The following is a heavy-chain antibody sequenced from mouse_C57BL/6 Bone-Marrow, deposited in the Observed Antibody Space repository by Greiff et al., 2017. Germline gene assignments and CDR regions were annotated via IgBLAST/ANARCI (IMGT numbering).Heavy chain of an antibody. V-gene: IGHV1-78*01. Sequence: QVQLQQSDAELVQPGASVKISCKVSGYTFPDHTLHWMKQRPEQGLEWIGYIYPRDGSTKYNEKFKGKATLTADKSSITAYSQLNIQTSEYSSVYCCAIGCYYGSPWFADWGQGTLVTVSA. J-gene: IGHJ3*01. CDR2: IYPRDGST. CDR1: GYTFPDHT. D-gene: IGHD1-1*01. CDR3: AIGCYYGSPWFAD.